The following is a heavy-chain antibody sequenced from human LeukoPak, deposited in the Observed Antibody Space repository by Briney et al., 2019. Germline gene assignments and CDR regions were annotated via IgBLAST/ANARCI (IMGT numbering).Heavy chain of an antibody. V-gene: IGHV3-30*02. D-gene: IGHD1-1*01. J-gene: IGHJ4*02. CDR1: GFTFSTYG. CDR2: IRNDGSNK. CDR3: AKDKDPWKSTSISDFDY. Sequence: PGGSLRLSCAASGFTFSTYGMHWVRQAPGKGLEWVAFIRNDGSNKYYADSVKGRFTICRDNSKNTLYLQMNSLRAEDTAVYFCAKDKDPWKSTSISDFDYWGQGTLVAVSS.